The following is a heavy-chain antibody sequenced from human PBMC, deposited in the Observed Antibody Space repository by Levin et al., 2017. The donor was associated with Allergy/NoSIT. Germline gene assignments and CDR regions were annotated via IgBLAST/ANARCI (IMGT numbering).Heavy chain of an antibody. CDR1: GFSSSSSA. D-gene: IGHD2-15*01. V-gene: IGHV3-21*01. CDR3: AIYCSGGSCCSGFSADAIDI. Sequence: PGGSLRLSCIVSGFSSSSSAMNWVRQAPGKGLEWVSYISAGMAYIYYAASVEGRFPISRDNAKNSLYLQMNNLRAEDTAVYYCAIYCSGGSCCSGFSADAIDIWGQGTMVTVSS. CDR2: ISAGMAYI. J-gene: IGHJ3*02.